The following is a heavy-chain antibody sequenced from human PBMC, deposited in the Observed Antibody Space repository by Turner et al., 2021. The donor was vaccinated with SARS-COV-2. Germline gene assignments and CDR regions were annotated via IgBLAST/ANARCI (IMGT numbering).Heavy chain of an antibody. CDR1: GYTFTNFD. CDR2: MNPNSGNT. CDR3: ARLHGHCTSTSCYWDYYFGMDV. J-gene: IGHJ6*02. D-gene: IGHD2-2*01. V-gene: IGHV1-8*01. Sequence: QVQLVQSGAEVKTPGASVKVSCRASGYTFTNFDVNWVRQATGQGLEWMGWMNPNSGNTGYAQKFPGRVTMTRDTSISTAYMELSSLRSEDTAVYYCARLHGHCTSTSCYWDYYFGMDVWGQGTTVTVSS.